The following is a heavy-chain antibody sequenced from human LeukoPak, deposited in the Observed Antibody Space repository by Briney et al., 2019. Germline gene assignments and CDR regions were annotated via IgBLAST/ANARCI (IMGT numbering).Heavy chain of an antibody. CDR1: GGSFSGYF. V-gene: IGHV4-34*01. J-gene: IGHJ4*02. CDR3: ARSGWYGRSLDY. Sequence: SETLSLTCAVYGGSFSGYFWEWIRQPPGKGLEWIGEINHSGTSNSNPSLKTRATISVDTSKNQFSLKLRSVTAADTAVYYCARSGWYGRSLDYWGQGTLVTVSS. CDR2: INHSGTS. D-gene: IGHD6-19*01.